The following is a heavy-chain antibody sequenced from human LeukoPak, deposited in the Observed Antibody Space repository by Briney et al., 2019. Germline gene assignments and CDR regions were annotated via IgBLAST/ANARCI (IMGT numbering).Heavy chain of an antibody. CDR1: GFTFSSYS. J-gene: IGHJ5*02. CDR2: ISSSSSYI. V-gene: IGHV3-21*01. CDR3: ARGPNYCSSTSCHFDP. D-gene: IGHD2-2*01. Sequence: GGSLRLSCAASGFTFSSYSMNWVRQAPGKGLEWVSSISSSSSYIYYADSVKGRYTISRDNAKNSLYLQMNSLRAEDTAVYYCARGPNYCSSTSCHFDPWGQGTLVTVSS.